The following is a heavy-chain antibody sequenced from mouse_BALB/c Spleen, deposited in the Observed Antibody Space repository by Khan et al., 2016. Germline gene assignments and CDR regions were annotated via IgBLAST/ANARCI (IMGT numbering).Heavy chain of an antibody. CDR1: GYTFTTYT. D-gene: IGHD2-1*01. J-gene: IGHJ4*01. CDR3: ASDLLWYAMDY. V-gene: IGHV1S135*01. CDR2: IDPYNGNT. Sequence: VQLKQSGPELVKPGASVKVSCKASGYTFTTYTMYWVKQSHGKNLEWIGYIDPYNGNTTYNQKFTGKATLTVDKSSSTAYMHLNSLASDDSAVYYCASDLLWYAMDYWGQGTSVTVSS.